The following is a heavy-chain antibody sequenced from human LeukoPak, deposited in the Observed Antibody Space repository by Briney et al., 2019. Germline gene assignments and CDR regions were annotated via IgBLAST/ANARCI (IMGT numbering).Heavy chain of an antibody. CDR2: MNPNSGNT. D-gene: IGHD3-10*01. CDR3: ARLNRITMVRGVIIGSTWFDP. Sequence: ASVKVSCKASGYTFSSYGISWVRQATGQGLEWMGWMNPNSGNTGYAQKFQGRVTMTRNTSISTAYMELSSLRSEDTAVYYCARLNRITMVRGVIIGSTWFDPWGQGTLVTVSS. V-gene: IGHV1-8*02. CDR1: GYTFSSYG. J-gene: IGHJ5*02.